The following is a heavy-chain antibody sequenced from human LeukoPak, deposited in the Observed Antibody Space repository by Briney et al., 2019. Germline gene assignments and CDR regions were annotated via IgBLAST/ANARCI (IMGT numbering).Heavy chain of an antibody. CDR2: IYSGGST. Sequence: PGGSLRLSCAASGFTVSSNYMSWVRQAPGKGLEWVSVIYSGGSTYYADSVKGRFTISRDNSKNTLYLQMNSLRAEDTAVYYCAKDDIVGATPYYYYYMDVWGKGTTVTVSS. J-gene: IGHJ6*03. D-gene: IGHD1-26*01. V-gene: IGHV3-66*01. CDR3: AKDDIVGATPYYYYYMDV. CDR1: GFTVSSNY.